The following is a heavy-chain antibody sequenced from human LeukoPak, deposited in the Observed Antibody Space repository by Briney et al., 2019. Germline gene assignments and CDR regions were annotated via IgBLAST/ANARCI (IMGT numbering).Heavy chain of an antibody. V-gene: IGHV1-58*02. Sequence: SVKVSCKASGFTFTSSAMQWVRQARGQRLEWIGWIVVGSGNTNYAQKFQGRVTMTEDTSTDTAYMELSSLRSEDTAVYYCATESWRGYQLLYSGSSDDAFDIWGQGTMVTVSS. CDR2: IVVGSGNT. D-gene: IGHD2-2*01. CDR3: ATESWRGYQLLYSGSSDDAFDI. J-gene: IGHJ3*02. CDR1: GFTFTSSA.